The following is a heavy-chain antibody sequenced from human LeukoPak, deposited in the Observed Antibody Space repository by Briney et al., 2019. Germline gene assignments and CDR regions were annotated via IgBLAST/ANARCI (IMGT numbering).Heavy chain of an antibody. Sequence: GASVKVSCKVSGYTLTELSMHWVRQAPGKGLEWMGGFDPEDGETIYAQKFQGRVTMTEDTSTDTAYMELSSLRSEDTAVYYCATDVLVVGAIGFDYWGQGTLVTVSS. CDR2: FDPEDGET. CDR3: ATDVLVVGAIGFDY. V-gene: IGHV1-24*01. J-gene: IGHJ4*02. CDR1: GYTLTELS. D-gene: IGHD1-26*01.